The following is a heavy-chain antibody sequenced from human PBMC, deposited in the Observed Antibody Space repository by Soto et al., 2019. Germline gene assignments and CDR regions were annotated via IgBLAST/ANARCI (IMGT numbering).Heavy chain of an antibody. V-gene: IGHV4-39*01. CDR1: GGSISSSSYY. CDR2: IYYSGST. Sequence: SETLSLTCTVSGGSISSSSYYWGWIRQPPGKGLEWIGSIYYSGSTYYNPSLKSRVTISVDTSKNQFSLKLSSVTAADTAVYYCARTNGSGSYYRLEPGAFDIWGQGTMVTV. CDR3: ARTNGSGSYYRLEPGAFDI. J-gene: IGHJ3*02. D-gene: IGHD3-10*01.